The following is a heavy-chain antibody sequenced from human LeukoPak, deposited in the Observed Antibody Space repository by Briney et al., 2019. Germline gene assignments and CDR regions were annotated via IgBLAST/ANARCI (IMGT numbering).Heavy chain of an antibody. D-gene: IGHD3-22*01. CDR3: ASPRGDSSGYYLPFDY. V-gene: IGHV3-30-3*01. J-gene: IGHJ4*02. CDR2: ISYDGSNK. CDR1: GFTFSSYA. Sequence: GGSLRLSCAASGFTFSSYAMHWVRQAPGKGLEWVAVISYDGSNKNYADSVKGRFTISRDNSKNTLYLQMNSLRAEDTAVYYCASPRGDSSGYYLPFDYWGQGTLVTVSS.